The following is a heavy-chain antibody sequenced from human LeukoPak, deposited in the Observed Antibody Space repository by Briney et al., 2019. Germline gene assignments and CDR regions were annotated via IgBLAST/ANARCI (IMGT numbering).Heavy chain of an antibody. J-gene: IGHJ4*02. CDR1: GFTFGSYW. D-gene: IGHD1-26*01. Sequence: GGSLRLSCAASGFTFGSYWMHWVRQAPGKGLVWVSRINSDGSSTSYADSVKGRFTISRDNFRNTIYLQMNSLRVEDTAVYYCAKMSSWRIVGTTIFDYWGQGTLVTVSS. CDR2: INSDGSST. CDR3: AKMSSWRIVGTTIFDY. V-gene: IGHV3-74*01.